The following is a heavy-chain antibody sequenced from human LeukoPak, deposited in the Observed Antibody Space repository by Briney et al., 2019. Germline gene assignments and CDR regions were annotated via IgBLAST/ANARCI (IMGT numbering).Heavy chain of an antibody. CDR2: ISFDGNKK. CDR1: AFKFRSYA. J-gene: IGHJ4*02. Sequence: PGGSLRLSCGASAFKFRSYAMHWVRQAPGKGLEWVAIISFDGNKKSYADSVQGRFTISRDNSKNTVYLQMNSLRVDDTAVYYCARRDIVVIVSASDYWGQGTLVTVSS. D-gene: IGHD2-15*01. CDR3: ARRDIVVIVSASDY. V-gene: IGHV3-30-3*01.